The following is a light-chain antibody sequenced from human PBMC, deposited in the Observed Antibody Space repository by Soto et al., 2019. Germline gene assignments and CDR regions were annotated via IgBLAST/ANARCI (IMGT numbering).Light chain of an antibody. CDR3: CSYAGSSTYV. J-gene: IGLJ1*01. CDR1: SSDVGAYNL. Sequence: QSALTQPASVSGSPGQSISISCTGPSSDVGAYNLVSWYQQHPDKAPKVILYEGTKRPSGVSPRFSGSQSGNTASLTISGLQAEDEADYYCCSYAGSSTYVFGTGTKLTVL. CDR2: EGT. V-gene: IGLV2-23*01.